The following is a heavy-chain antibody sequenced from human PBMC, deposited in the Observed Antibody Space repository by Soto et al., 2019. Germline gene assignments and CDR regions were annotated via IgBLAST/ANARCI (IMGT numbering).Heavy chain of an antibody. V-gene: IGHV1-8*01. CDR1: GYTFTSYD. Sequence: QVQLVQSGAEVKKPGASVKLSCKASGYTFTSYDINWVRQATGPGREWMGWMNHNSGNTCCAQKFQGRVTMTRNTSISTAYMELRSLRSEDTAVYYSAREDDGGRPGYWGQGTLVTVSS. D-gene: IGHD4-17*01. CDR2: MNHNSGNT. J-gene: IGHJ4*02. CDR3: AREDDGGRPGY.